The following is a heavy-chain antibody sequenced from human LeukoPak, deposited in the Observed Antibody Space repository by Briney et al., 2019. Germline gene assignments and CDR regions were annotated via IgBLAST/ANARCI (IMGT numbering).Heavy chain of an antibody. J-gene: IGHJ4*02. Sequence: PSETLSLTCTVSGGSISSYYWSWIRQPPGKGLEWIGYIYYSGSTNYNPSLKSRVTISVDTSKNQFSLKLSSVTAADTAVYYCARADSSGYYYKVDYWGQGTLVTVSS. CDR3: ARADSSGYYYKVDY. CDR2: IYYSGST. CDR1: GGSISSYY. V-gene: IGHV4-59*01. D-gene: IGHD3-22*01.